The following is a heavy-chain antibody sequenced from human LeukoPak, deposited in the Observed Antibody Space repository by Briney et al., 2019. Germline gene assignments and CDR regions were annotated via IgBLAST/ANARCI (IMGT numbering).Heavy chain of an antibody. CDR1: GFTFSSYA. V-gene: IGHV3-30-3*01. Sequence: GGSLRLSCAASGFTFSSYAMHWVRQAPGKGLEWVAVISYDGSNKYYADSVKGRFTISRDNSKNTLYLQMNSLRAEDTAVYYCARDLADAYYYGMDVWGQGTTVTVSS. D-gene: IGHD6-13*01. CDR2: ISYDGSNK. CDR3: ARDLADAYYYGMDV. J-gene: IGHJ6*02.